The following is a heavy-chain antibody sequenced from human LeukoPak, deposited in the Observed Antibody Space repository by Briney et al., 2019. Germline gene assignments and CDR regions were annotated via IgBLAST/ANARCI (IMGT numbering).Heavy chain of an antibody. Sequence: GASVKVSCKASGYTFTSYDINWVRQATGQGLEWMGWMNPNSGNTGYAQKFQGRVTITRYTSISTAYMELSSLRSEDTAVYYCARGYYYYDSSGYLERYFDYWGQGTLVTVSS. CDR3: ARGYYYYDSSGYLERYFDY. D-gene: IGHD3-22*01. V-gene: IGHV1-8*03. J-gene: IGHJ4*02. CDR2: MNPNSGNT. CDR1: GYTFTSYD.